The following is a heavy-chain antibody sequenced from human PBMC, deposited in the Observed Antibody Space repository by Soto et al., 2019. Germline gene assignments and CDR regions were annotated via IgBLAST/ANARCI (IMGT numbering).Heavy chain of an antibody. Sequence: SLRLSCAASGFTFSSYGMHWVRQAPGKGLEWVSVISYDGSNKYYADSVKGRFTISRDNSKNTLYLQMNSLRAEDTAVYYCAKDGESLDYWGQGTLVIVYS. CDR3: AKDGESLDY. CDR1: GFTFSSYG. CDR2: ISYDGSNK. D-gene: IGHD3-10*01. V-gene: IGHV3-30*18. J-gene: IGHJ4*02.